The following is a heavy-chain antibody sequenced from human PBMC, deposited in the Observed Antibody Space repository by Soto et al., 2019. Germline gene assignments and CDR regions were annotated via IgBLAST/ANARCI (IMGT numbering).Heavy chain of an antibody. CDR1: GYTFTSYG. CDR3: ARVWEEHYAFDI. Sequence: ASVKVSCKASGYTFTSYGISWVRQTPGQGLEWMGWISAYNGNTNYAQKLQGRVTMTTTTSTSTAYMELRSLRSDETAVYYCARVWEEHYAFDIWGQGTMVTVSS. J-gene: IGHJ3*02. CDR2: ISAYNGNT. V-gene: IGHV1-18*01. D-gene: IGHD1-26*01.